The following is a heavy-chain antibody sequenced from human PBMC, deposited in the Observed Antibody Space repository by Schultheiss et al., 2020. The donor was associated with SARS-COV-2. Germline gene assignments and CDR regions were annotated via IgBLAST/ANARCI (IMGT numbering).Heavy chain of an antibody. D-gene: IGHD6-6*01. CDR2: ISGSGGST. CDR3: ARGSIAARSFDY. Sequence: GGSLRLSCAASGFTFSSYAMSWVRQAPGKGLEWVSGISGSGGSTYYADSVKGRFTISRDNSKNTLYLQMNSLRAEDTAVYYCARGSIAARSFDYWGQGTLVTVSS. CDR1: GFTFSSYA. J-gene: IGHJ4*02. V-gene: IGHV3-23*01.